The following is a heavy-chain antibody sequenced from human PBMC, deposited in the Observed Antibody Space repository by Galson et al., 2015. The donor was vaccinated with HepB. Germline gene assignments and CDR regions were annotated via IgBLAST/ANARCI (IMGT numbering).Heavy chain of an antibody. CDR2: IKQDESER. Sequence: SLRLSCAASGFTFSSYWMSWVRQAPGKGLEWVANIKQDESERYYVDSVKGRFTISRDNAKNSLFLQMNSLRADDTAVYYCARYPNYDFWGGPKPLYYFDYWGQGTLVTVSS. D-gene: IGHD3-3*01. J-gene: IGHJ4*02. CDR1: GFTFSSYW. CDR3: ARYPNYDFWGGPKPLYYFDY. V-gene: IGHV3-7*01.